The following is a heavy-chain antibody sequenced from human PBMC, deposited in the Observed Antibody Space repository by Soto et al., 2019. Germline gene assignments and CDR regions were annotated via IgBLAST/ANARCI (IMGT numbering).Heavy chain of an antibody. CDR1: GFTFSSYA. D-gene: IGHD2-2*01. V-gene: IGHV3-23*01. J-gene: IGHJ6*02. Sequence: VQLLESGGGLIQPGGSLRLSCTASGFTFSSYAMSWVRQAPGKGLEWVSIISGSAGRTYYADSVKGRFTVSRDNSKNTLYLQMTSLRAEDTAVYYCAKVTSARVFYFGLDVWGQGTTVTVSS. CDR2: ISGSAGRT. CDR3: AKVTSARVFYFGLDV.